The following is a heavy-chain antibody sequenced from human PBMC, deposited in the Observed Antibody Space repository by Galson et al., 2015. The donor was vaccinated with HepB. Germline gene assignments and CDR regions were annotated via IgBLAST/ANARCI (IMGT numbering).Heavy chain of an antibody. CDR1: GDSVSSNSAA. Sequence: CAISGDSVSSNSAAWNWIRQSPSRGLEWLGRTYYRSKWYNDYAVSVKSRITINPDTSKNQFSLQLNSVTPEDTAVYYCARVPSKGRYFGRTRAWYFDLWGRGTLVTVSS. CDR3: ARVPSKGRYFGRTRAWYFDL. J-gene: IGHJ2*01. V-gene: IGHV6-1*01. CDR2: TYYRSKWYN. D-gene: IGHD3-9*01.